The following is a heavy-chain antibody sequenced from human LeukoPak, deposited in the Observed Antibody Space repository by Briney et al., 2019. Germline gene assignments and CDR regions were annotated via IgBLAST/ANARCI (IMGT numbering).Heavy chain of an antibody. CDR1: GFTFSNYW. CDR3: PRSPLYGMDV. CDR2: TKQDGSEK. J-gene: IGHJ6*02. V-gene: IGHV3-7*01. Sequence: GGSLRLSCVGSGFTFSNYWMTWVRQAPGKGLEWVANTKQDGSEKYYGDSVKGRFTISRDNAKNSLYLQMNSLRVEDTAVYYCPRSPLYGMDVWGQGTTVTVAS.